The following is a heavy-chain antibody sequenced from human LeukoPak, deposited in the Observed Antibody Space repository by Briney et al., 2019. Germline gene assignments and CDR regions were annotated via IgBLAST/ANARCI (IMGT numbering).Heavy chain of an antibody. Sequence: GESLRLSCAASGFTLSYYSMNWVRQAPGKGLEWVSSFSSSSDYIKYADSVKGRFTISRDNAKNSLYLQMNSLRAEDTAVYYCARDYYDSSGYYNPAIDYWGQGTLVTVSS. V-gene: IGHV3-21*01. CDR3: ARDYYDSSGYYNPAIDY. CDR1: GFTLSYYS. CDR2: FSSSSDYI. J-gene: IGHJ4*02. D-gene: IGHD3-22*01.